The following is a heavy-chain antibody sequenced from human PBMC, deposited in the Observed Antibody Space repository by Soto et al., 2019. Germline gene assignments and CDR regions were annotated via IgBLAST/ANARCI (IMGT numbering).Heavy chain of an antibody. D-gene: IGHD5-12*01. CDR1: GFTFSSYG. J-gene: IGHJ4*02. Sequence: GGSLRLSCAASGFTFSSYGMHWVRQAPGKGLEWVAVIWYDGSNKYYADSVKGRFTISRDNSKNTLYLQMNSLRAEDTAVYYCARVYSGYDSFLDYWGQGTLVTVSS. V-gene: IGHV3-33*01. CDR2: IWYDGSNK. CDR3: ARVYSGYDSFLDY.